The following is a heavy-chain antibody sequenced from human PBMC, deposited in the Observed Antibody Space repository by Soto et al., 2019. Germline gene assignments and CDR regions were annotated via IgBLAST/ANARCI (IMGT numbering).Heavy chain of an antibody. CDR3: ARDAYRYSSSLRYFDY. CDR1: GFTFSSYG. J-gene: IGHJ4*02. V-gene: IGHV3-33*01. Sequence: GGSLRLSCAASGFTFSSYGMHWVRQAPGKGLEWVAVIWYDGSNKYYADSVKGRFTISRDNSKNTLYLQMNSLRAEDTAVYYCARDAYRYSSSLRYFDYWGQGTLVTVSS. CDR2: IWYDGSNK. D-gene: IGHD6-6*01.